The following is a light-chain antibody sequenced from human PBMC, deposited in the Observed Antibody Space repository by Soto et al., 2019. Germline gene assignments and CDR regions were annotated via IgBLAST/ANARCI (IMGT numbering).Light chain of an antibody. J-gene: IGKJ1*01. CDR1: QSVSSSY. Sequence: ESVLTQSPGTLSLSPGERATLSCRASQSVSSSYLAWYQQKPGQAPRLLIYGASSRATGIPDRFSGSGSGTDFTLTISRLEPEDFAVYYCQQYGSSPQTFGQGTNVDIK. CDR2: GAS. CDR3: QQYGSSPQT. V-gene: IGKV3-20*01.